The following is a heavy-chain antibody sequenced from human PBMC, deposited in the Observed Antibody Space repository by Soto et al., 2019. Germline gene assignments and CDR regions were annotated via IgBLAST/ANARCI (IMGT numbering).Heavy chain of an antibody. CDR2: ISYDGSNK. J-gene: IGHJ6*02. D-gene: IGHD5-18*01. CDR1: GFTFSSYA. Sequence: GGSLRLSCAASGFTFSSYARHWVHQAPGKGLEWVAVISYDGSNKYYADSVKGRFTISRDNSKNTLYLQVNSLRAEDTAVYYCAIGRIQLTYYYYYGMDVWGQGTTVTVS. CDR3: AIGRIQLTYYYYYGMDV. V-gene: IGHV3-30-3*01.